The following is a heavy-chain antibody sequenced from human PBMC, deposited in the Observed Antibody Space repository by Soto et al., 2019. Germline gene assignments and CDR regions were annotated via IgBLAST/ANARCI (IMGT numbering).Heavy chain of an antibody. D-gene: IGHD5-18*01. CDR1: GGSISSGGYY. V-gene: IGHV4-31*03. CDR3: ASRDVDTTLVGNDY. CDR2: IYYSGTT. J-gene: IGHJ4*02. Sequence: QVHLQESGPGLVKPSQTLALTCTVSGGSISSGGYYWYWVRQHPEKGLEWIGFIYYSGTTYYNPSLXRXVTXSVDTSKNQFALKLRSVTAADTAVYYCASRDVDTTLVGNDYWGQGSLVVVSS.